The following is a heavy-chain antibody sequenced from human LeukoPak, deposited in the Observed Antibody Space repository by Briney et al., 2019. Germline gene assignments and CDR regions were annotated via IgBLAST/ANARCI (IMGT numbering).Heavy chain of an antibody. CDR2: IYYSGST. Sequence: TSETLSLTCTVSGGSISSGGYYWSWIRQHPGKGLEWIGYIYYSGSTYYNPSLKSRVTISVDTSKNQFSLKLSSVTAADTAVYYCARDSPPTPGGLSGYYYYFDYWGQGTLVTVSS. V-gene: IGHV4-31*03. J-gene: IGHJ4*02. D-gene: IGHD3-22*01. CDR1: GGSISSGGYY. CDR3: ARDSPPTPGGLSGYYYYFDY.